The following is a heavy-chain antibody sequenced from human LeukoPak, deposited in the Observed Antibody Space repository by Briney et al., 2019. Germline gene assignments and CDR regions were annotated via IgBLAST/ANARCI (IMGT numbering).Heavy chain of an antibody. J-gene: IGHJ6*03. D-gene: IGHD3-10*01. CDR3: ARSTVYGSGSYYNPPYYYMDV. Sequence: SETLSLTCTVSGGSISSGSYYWSWIRQPAGKGLEWIGYIYYSGSTNYNPSFKSRVTISVDTSKNQFSLKLSSVTAADTAVYYCARSTVYGSGSYYNPPYYYMDVWGKGTTVTISS. CDR2: IYYSGST. CDR1: GGSISSGSYY. V-gene: IGHV4-61*10.